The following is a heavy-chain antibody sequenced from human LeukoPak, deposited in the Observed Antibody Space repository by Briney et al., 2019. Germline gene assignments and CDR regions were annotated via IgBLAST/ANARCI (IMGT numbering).Heavy chain of an antibody. CDR1: GFTFSSYW. CDR3: ARDYSASSSWRNYFDY. D-gene: IGHD6-13*01. J-gene: IGHJ4*02. CDR2: MKPDGSLK. V-gene: IGHV3-7*01. Sequence: GGSLRLSCAVSGFTFSSYWMSWVRQAPGKGPEWVANMKPDGSLKYYLDSVRGRFTIFRDNSKNSLYLQMNSLRAEDTAVYYCARDYSASSSWRNYFDYWGQGTLVTVSS.